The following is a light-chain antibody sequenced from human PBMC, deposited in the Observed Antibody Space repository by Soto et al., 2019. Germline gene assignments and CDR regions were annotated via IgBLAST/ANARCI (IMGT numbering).Light chain of an antibody. CDR1: QRVSSY. V-gene: IGKV3-11*01. CDR3: QQRSNWPT. Sequence: EIVLTQSPATLSLSPGERATLSCRASQRVSSYLAWYQQKPGQAPRLLIYDASNRATGIPARFSGSGSGTDFTLTISSLEPEDFAVYYCQQRSNWPTFGQGTKV. CDR2: DAS. J-gene: IGKJ1*01.